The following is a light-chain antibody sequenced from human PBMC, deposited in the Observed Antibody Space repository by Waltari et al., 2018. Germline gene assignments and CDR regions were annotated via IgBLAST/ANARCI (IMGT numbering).Light chain of an antibody. V-gene: IGKV1-6*01. Sequence: AIQMTQSPSSLSASVGDRVTITCRASQGIRNDLGWYQQNPGKAPKLLIYAASRLQGGVPSRCSGSGSGTDFTLTISSLQPEDFATYYCLQDYNYPWTFGQGTKVEIK. J-gene: IGKJ1*01. CDR2: AAS. CDR1: QGIRND. CDR3: LQDYNYPWT.